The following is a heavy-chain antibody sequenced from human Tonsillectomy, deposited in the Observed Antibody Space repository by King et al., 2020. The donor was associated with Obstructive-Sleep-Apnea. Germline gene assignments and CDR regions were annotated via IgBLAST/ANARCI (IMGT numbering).Heavy chain of an antibody. Sequence: QLQESGPGLVKPSETLSLTCTVSGYSISSGYYWGWIRQPPGKGLEWIGSIYHSGSTYYNPSLKSRVPISVDTSKNQFSLKLSSVTAADTAVYYCARVEAAEGYYYYPGMDVWGQGTTVTVSS. D-gene: IGHD6-13*01. J-gene: IGHJ6*02. V-gene: IGHV4-38-2*02. CDR3: ARVEAAEGYYYYPGMDV. CDR2: IYHSGST. CDR1: GYSISSGYY.